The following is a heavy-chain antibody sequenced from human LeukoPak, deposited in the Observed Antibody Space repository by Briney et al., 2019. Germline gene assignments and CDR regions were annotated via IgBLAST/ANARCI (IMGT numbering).Heavy chain of an antibody. CDR1: GFTFDDYT. V-gene: IGHV3-43*01. D-gene: IGHD5-24*01. J-gene: IGHJ4*02. CDR3: AKGPVEMATNGGFDY. CDR2: ISWDGGST. Sequence: GGSLRLSCAASGFTFDDYTMHWVRQAPGKGLEWVSLISWDGGSTYYADSVKGRFSISRDNSKNSLYLQMNSLRTEDTALYYCAKGPVEMATNGGFDYWGQGTLVTVSS.